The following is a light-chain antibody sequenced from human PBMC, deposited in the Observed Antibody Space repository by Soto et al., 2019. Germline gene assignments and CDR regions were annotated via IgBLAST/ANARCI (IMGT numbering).Light chain of an antibody. CDR3: YSTDGSGKQRV. V-gene: IGLV3-10*01. CDR1: ASPRKF. CDR2: EDT. Sequence: SYELTQPPSVSVSPGQTARITCSGDASPRKFAYWYQQKSGQAPVLVIYEDTKRPSGIPERFSGSRSGTVAILTISGAQVEDEADYYCYSTDGSGKQRVFGTGTKLTVL. J-gene: IGLJ1*01.